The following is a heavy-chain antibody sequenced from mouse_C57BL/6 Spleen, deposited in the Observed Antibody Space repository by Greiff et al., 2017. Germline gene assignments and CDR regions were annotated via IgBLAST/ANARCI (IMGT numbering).Heavy chain of an antibody. D-gene: IGHD2-3*01. J-gene: IGHJ4*01. Sequence: QVQLQQSGAELASPGASVTLSCKASGYTFTDHIMNWVKKRPGQGLEWIGRIYPVSGETNYNQTFMGKATFSVDRSSSQVYMVLNRLTSDDPAVYYWGRGLYDGYHNYYAMDYWGQGTSVTVSS. CDR3: GRGLYDGYHNYYAMDY. V-gene: IGHV1-11*01. CDR1: GYTFTDHI. CDR2: IYPVSGET.